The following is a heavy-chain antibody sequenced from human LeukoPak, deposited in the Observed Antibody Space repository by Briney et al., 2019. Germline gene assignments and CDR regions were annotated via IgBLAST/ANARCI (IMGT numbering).Heavy chain of an antibody. J-gene: IGHJ4*02. V-gene: IGHV3-23*01. Sequence: QPGGSLRLSCAASGFTFNDYAINWVRQVPGKGLEWVSVISGGTGGSTYYADSVKGRFTISRDNSKNTLYLQMNSLRAEDTAVYYCAKRGSSSWTQFDYWGQGTLVTVSS. CDR3: AKRGSSSWTQFDY. D-gene: IGHD6-13*01. CDR1: GFTFNDYA. CDR2: ISGGTGGST.